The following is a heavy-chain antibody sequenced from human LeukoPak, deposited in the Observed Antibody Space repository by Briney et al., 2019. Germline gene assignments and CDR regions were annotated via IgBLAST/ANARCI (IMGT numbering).Heavy chain of an antibody. D-gene: IGHD4-17*01. CDR1: GGTFSSYA. CDR2: IIPIFGTA. CDR3: ARDRGGIPSYGDYRYFQH. J-gene: IGHJ1*01. Sequence: ASVKVSCKASGGTFSSYAISWVRQAPGQGLEWMGGIIPIFGTANYAQKFQGRVTITADESTSKAYRELSSLRSEDTAVYYCARDRGGIPSYGDYRYFQHWGQGTLVTVSS. V-gene: IGHV1-69*13.